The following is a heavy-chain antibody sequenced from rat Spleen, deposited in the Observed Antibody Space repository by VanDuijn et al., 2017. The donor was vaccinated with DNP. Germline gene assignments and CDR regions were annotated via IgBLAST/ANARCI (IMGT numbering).Heavy chain of an antibody. CDR1: AYSITTNY. J-gene: IGHJ2*01. D-gene: IGHD1-11*01. CDR3: ARWRIGPHYFDY. Sequence: EVQLQESGPGLVKPSQSLSLTCSVTAYSITTNYWGWIRKFPGNKMEWIGHISYSGSTSSNPSLKSRISISRDTSKNQFFLQLNSVSTDDTATYYCARWRIGPHYFDYWGQGVMVTVSS. CDR2: ISYSGST. V-gene: IGHV3-1*01.